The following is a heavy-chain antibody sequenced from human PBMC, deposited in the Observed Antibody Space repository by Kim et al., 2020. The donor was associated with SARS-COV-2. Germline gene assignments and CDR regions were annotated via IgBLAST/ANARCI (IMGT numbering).Heavy chain of an antibody. CDR2: IYYDGST. V-gene: IGHV3-53*01. CDR1: GFTVSSYY. CDR3: TREHGGVWVAGTSGSQY. J-gene: IGHJ4*02. Sequence: GGSLRLSCAVSGFTVSSYYMNWVRQAPGKGLEWVSVIYYDGSTSYAESVKGRFTISSDNSKNTVYLQMNSLRAGDTAVYYCTREHGGVWVAGTSGSQYWGQGTLVTVPS. D-gene: IGHD6-19*01.